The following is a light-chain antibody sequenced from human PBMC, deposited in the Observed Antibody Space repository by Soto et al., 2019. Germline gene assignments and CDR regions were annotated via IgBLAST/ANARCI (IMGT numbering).Light chain of an antibody. Sequence: DIQMTQSPSTLSASIGDRFTITCRASQSLDKCLAWYQQKPGKAPKLLIYDVCSLESGVPSRFSGSGSETEFTLTISSLFPDDFATYYCQQYNRYCTFGQGTKVDI. V-gene: IGKV1-5*01. CDR2: DVC. CDR3: QQYNRYCT. J-gene: IGKJ1*01. CDR1: QSLDKC.